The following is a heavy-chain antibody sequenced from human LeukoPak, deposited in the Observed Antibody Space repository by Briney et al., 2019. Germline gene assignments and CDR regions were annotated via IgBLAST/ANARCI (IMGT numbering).Heavy chain of an antibody. Sequence: SETLSLTCTVSGGSISSGGYYWSWIRQHPGKGLEWIGYIYYSGSTYYNPSLKSRVTISVDTSKNQFSLKLSSVTAADTAVYYCARVGLGYCSSTSCYMNYGMDVWGQGTTVIVSS. CDR2: IYYSGST. V-gene: IGHV4-31*03. CDR3: ARVGLGYCSSTSCYMNYGMDV. D-gene: IGHD2-2*02. J-gene: IGHJ6*02. CDR1: GGSISSGGYY.